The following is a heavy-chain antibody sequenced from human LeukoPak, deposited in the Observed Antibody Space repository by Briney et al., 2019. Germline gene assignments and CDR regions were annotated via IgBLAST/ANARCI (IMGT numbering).Heavy chain of an antibody. Sequence: RASVKVSCKASGYTFTGYYMHWVRQAPGQGLEWMGWINPNSGGTNYAQKFQGRVTMTRDTSISTAYMELSRLRSDDTAVYYCARDGAQWELDFDYWGQGTLVTVSS. CDR3: ARDGAQWELDFDY. CDR2: INPNSGGT. CDR1: GYTFTGYY. D-gene: IGHD1-26*01. J-gene: IGHJ4*02. V-gene: IGHV1-2*02.